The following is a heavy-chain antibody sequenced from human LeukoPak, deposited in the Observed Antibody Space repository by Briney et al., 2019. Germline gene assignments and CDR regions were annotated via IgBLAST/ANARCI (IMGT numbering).Heavy chain of an antibody. D-gene: IGHD6-13*01. CDR3: ARTPLGIAAAGTDQNDY. Sequence: ASVKVSCKASGYTFTSYYMHWVRQAPGQGLEWMGIINPSGGSTSYAQKFQGRVTMTRDMSTSTVYMELSSLRSEDTAVYYCARTPLGIAAAGTDQNDYWGQGTLVTVSS. V-gene: IGHV1-46*01. J-gene: IGHJ4*02. CDR2: INPSGGST. CDR1: GYTFTSYY.